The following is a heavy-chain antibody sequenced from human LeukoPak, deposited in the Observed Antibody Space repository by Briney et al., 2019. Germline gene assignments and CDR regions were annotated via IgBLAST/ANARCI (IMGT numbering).Heavy chain of an antibody. J-gene: IGHJ4*02. CDR1: GFTFSSYG. CDR3: VVVAATTDFDY. V-gene: IGHV3-30*03. CDR2: ISYDGSNK. Sequence: GGSLRLSCAASGFTFSSYGMHWVRQAPGKGLEWMAVISYDGSNKYYADSVKGRFTISRDNSKNTLYLQMNSLRAEDTAVYYCVVVAATTDFDYWGQGTLVTVSS. D-gene: IGHD2-15*01.